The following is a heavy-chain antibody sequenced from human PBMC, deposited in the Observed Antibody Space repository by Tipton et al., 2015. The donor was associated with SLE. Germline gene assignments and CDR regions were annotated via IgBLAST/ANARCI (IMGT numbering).Heavy chain of an antibody. V-gene: IGHV4-39*07. CDR2: IYYSGST. Sequence: TLSLTCTVSGGSISSSSYYWGWIRQPPGKGLERIGSIYYSGSTYYNPSLKSRVTISVDTSKNQFSLKLRSVTAADTAVFYCARGTPYSEYFVYWGQGTLVTVSS. CDR1: GGSISSSSYY. CDR3: ARGTPYSEYFVY. D-gene: IGHD2-15*01. J-gene: IGHJ4*02.